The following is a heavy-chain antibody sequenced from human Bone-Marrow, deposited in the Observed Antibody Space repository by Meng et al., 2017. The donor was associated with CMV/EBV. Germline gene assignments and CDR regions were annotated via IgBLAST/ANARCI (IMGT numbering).Heavy chain of an antibody. V-gene: IGHV1-2*02. D-gene: IGHD4-23*01. CDR1: GYTFTSYD. J-gene: IGHJ6*02. Sequence: ASVKVSCKASGYTFTSYDINWVRQATGQGLEWMGWMNPNSGGTNYAQKFQGRVTMTRDTSISTAYMELSRLRSDDTAVYYCASHHYGGNSEATTRKYYYYGMDVWGQGTTVTVSS. CDR3: ASHHYGGNSEATTRKYYYYGMDV. CDR2: MNPNSGGT.